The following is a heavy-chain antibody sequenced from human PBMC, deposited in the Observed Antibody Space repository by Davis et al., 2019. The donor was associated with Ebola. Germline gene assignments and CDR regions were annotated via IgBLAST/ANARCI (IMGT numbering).Heavy chain of an antibody. CDR1: GGSISSYY. J-gene: IGHJ6*02. D-gene: IGHD2-2*01. V-gene: IGHV4-59*08. Sequence: SETLSLTCTVSGGSISSYYWSWIRQPPGKGLEWIGYIYYSGSTYYNPSLKSRVTISVDTSKNQFSLKLSSVTAADTAVYYCARGDIVVVPAAMFHYYYGMDVWGQGTTVTVSS. CDR3: ARGDIVVVPAAMFHYYYGMDV. CDR2: IYYSGST.